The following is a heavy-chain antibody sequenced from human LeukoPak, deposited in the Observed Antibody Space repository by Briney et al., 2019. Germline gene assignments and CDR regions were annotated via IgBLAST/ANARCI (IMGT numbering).Heavy chain of an antibody. V-gene: IGHV4-61*02. CDR2: IYTSGST. J-gene: IGHJ4*02. CDR3: ASMGIVATAFDY. CDR1: GGSIDSYVYY. D-gene: IGHD5-12*01. Sequence: SQTLSLTCTVSGGSIDSYVYYWNWIRQPAGKGLEWIGRIYTSGSTNYNPSLKTRVTISVDTSKNQFSLKLSSVTAADTAVYYCASMGIVATAFDYWGQGTLVTVSS.